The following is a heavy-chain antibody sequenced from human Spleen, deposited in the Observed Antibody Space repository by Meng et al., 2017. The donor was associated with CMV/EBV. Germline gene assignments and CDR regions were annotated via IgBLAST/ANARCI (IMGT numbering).Heavy chain of an antibody. CDR1: GFTFSSYS. CDR2: ISSSSSYI. J-gene: IGHJ6*02. Sequence: GGSLRLSCAASGFTFSSYSMNWVRQAPGKGLEWVSSISSSSSYIYYADSVKGRFSISRDNSKNTLYLQMNSLRAEDTAVYYCAKDRGRWELLNHYYYGMDVWGQGTTVTVSS. D-gene: IGHD1-26*01. V-gene: IGHV3-21*01. CDR3: AKDRGRWELLNHYYYGMDV.